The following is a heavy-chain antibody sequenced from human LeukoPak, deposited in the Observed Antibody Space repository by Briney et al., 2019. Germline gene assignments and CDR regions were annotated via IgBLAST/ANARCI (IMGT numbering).Heavy chain of an antibody. CDR3: AYLTYYDSSGYYNDY. V-gene: IGHV1-46*01. Sequence: ASVKVSCKASGYTFTSYYMHWVRQAPGQGLEWMGIINPSGGSTSYAQKFQGRVTTTRDTSTSTVYMELSSLRSDDTAVYYCAYLTYYDSSGYYNDYWGQGTLVTVSS. CDR1: GYTFTSYY. CDR2: INPSGGST. D-gene: IGHD3-22*01. J-gene: IGHJ4*02.